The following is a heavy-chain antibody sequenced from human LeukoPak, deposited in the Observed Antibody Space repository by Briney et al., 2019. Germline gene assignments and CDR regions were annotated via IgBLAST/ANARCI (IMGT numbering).Heavy chain of an antibody. CDR1: GFTFSGSA. D-gene: IGHD6-13*01. CDR2: IRSKANSYAT. Sequence: GGSLRLSCAASGFTFSGSAMHWVRQASGKGLEWVGRIRSKANSYATAYAASVKGRFTISRDDSKNTAYLQMNSLRTEDTAVYYCTRHLGIAAAGSGYWFDPWGQGTLVTVSS. J-gene: IGHJ5*02. CDR3: TRHLGIAAAGSGYWFDP. V-gene: IGHV3-73*01.